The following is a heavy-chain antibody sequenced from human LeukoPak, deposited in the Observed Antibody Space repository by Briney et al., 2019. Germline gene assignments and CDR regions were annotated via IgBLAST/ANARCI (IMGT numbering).Heavy chain of an antibody. CDR2: IYPGDSDT. Sequence: EESLKISCKGSGYSFTSYWIGWVRQMPGKGLEWMGIIYPGDSDTRYSPSFQGQVAISADKSISTAYLQWSSLKASDTAMYYCARSPHILTGENFDYWGQGTLLTVSS. D-gene: IGHD3-9*01. J-gene: IGHJ4*02. V-gene: IGHV5-51*01. CDR3: ARSPHILTGENFDY. CDR1: GYSFTSYW.